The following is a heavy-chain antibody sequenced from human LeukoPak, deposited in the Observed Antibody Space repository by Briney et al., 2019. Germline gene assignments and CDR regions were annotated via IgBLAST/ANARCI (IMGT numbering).Heavy chain of an antibody. V-gene: IGHV1-8*01. CDR2: MNPNSGNT. D-gene: IGHD6-6*01. CDR1: GYTFTSYD. J-gene: IGHJ6*03. CDR3: ARGRGGSSSSPKGYYYYMDV. Sequence: ASVKVSCKASGYTFTSYDINWVRQATGQGLEWMGWMNPNSGNTGYAQKFQGRVTMTRNTSISTAYMELSSLRSEDTAVYYCARGRGGSSSSPKGYYYYMDVWGKGTTVTVSS.